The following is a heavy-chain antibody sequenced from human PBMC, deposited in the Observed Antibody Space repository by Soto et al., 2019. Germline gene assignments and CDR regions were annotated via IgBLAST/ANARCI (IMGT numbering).Heavy chain of an antibody. J-gene: IGHJ2*01. CDR3: ARHFDYYDSSGAYWYFDL. D-gene: IGHD3-22*01. CDR2: IYYSGST. V-gene: IGHV4-59*08. Sequence: QVQLRESGPGLVKPSETLSLTCTVSGGSISSYYWSWIRQPPGKGLEWIGYIYYSGSTNYNPSLKSRVTISVDTSKNQFSLKLSSVTAADTAVYYCARHFDYYDSSGAYWYFDLWGRGTLVTVSS. CDR1: GGSISSYY.